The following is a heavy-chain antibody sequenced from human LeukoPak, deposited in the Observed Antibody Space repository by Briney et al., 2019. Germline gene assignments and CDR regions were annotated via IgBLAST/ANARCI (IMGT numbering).Heavy chain of an antibody. D-gene: IGHD6-13*01. CDR3: TRLQQLTHGEIDY. J-gene: IGHJ4*02. CDR2: IRSKANSYAT. V-gene: IGHV3-73*01. Sequence: AGGSLRLSCAASGFTFSGSAMHWVRQASGKGLEWVGCIRSKANSYATAYAASVKGRFTISRDDSKNTAYLQMNSLKTEDTAVYYCTRLQQLTHGEIDYWGQGTLVTVSS. CDR1: GFTFSGSA.